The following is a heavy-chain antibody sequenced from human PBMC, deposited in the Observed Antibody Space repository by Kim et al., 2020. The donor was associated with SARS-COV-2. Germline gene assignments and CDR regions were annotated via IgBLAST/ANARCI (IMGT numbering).Heavy chain of an antibody. V-gene: IGHV2-5*01. CDR3: AHRRPLGYGMDV. Sequence: RYSPSLKSRITITKDTSKNQVVLTMTNMDPVDTATYYCAHRRPLGYGMDVWGQGTTVTVSS. J-gene: IGHJ6*02.